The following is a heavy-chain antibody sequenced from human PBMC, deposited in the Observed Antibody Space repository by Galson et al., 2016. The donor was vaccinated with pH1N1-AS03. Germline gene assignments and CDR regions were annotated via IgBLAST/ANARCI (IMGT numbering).Heavy chain of an antibody. J-gene: IGHJ4*02. CDR2: TYCRSKWYN. CDR1: GDSVSSNTAA. V-gene: IGHV6-1*01. CDR3: ARDRLGAGPAFDY. Sequence: CAISGDSVSSNTAAWNWIRQSPSRGLEWLGRTYCRSKWYNDYAVFVTSRITINPDTSKNQFSLQLNSVTPEDTAVYYCARDRLGAGPAFDYWGQGTLVTVSS. D-gene: IGHD1-26*01.